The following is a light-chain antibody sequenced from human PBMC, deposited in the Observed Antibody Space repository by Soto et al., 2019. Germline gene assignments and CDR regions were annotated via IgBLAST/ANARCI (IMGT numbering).Light chain of an antibody. J-gene: IGLJ1*01. CDR2: EVS. CDR1: CRDVGGSNY. CDR3: SSYTSSNTLEV. V-gene: IGLV2-14*01. Sequence: QSVLIQPASVSGSPGQSITISCTGTCRDVGGSNYVSWYQHHPHRAPKLLIYEVSYRPSGVSSRFSGSKSGNTASLTISGLQAEDDADYYCSSYTSSNTLEVFGVGTKLTVL.